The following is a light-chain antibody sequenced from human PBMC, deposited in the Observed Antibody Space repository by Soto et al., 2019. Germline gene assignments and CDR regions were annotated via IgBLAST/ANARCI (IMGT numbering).Light chain of an antibody. Sequence: QSVLTQPASVSGSPGQSITISCTGTSSDVGNYDYVSWYQQHPGKAPKLTIYDVTNRPSGVSSRFSGSKSGNTASLTISGLQSDDEADYYCSSFTTPTTLILFGGGTKLTVL. J-gene: IGLJ2*01. CDR1: SSDVGNYDY. CDR2: DVT. V-gene: IGLV2-14*01. CDR3: SSFTTPTTLIL.